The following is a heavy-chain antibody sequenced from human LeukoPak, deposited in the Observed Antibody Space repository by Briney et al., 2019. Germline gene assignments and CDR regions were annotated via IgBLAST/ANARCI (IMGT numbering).Heavy chain of an antibody. Sequence: GGSLRLSCAASGFTFSSYAMSWVRQAPGKGLEWGSAISGSGGSTYYADSVKGRFTISRDNSKNTLYLQMNSLRAEDTAVYYCARVSIVDLDFDYWGQGTLVTVSS. J-gene: IGHJ4*02. CDR3: ARVSIVDLDFDY. CDR2: ISGSGGST. CDR1: GFTFSSYA. D-gene: IGHD1-26*01. V-gene: IGHV3-23*01.